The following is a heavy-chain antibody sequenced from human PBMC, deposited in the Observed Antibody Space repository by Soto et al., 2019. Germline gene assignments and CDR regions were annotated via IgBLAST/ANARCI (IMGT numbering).Heavy chain of an antibody. J-gene: IGHJ6*02. CDR1: GYTFTGYY. D-gene: IGHD3-22*01. CDR2: INPNSGGT. Sequence: KGSCKASGYTFTGYYIHWVRQAPGQGLEWMGWINPNSGGTNYAQKFQGRVTMTRDTSISTAYMELSRLRSDDTAVYYCARDYYDSSGYWGHYYYGMDVWGQGTTVTVSS. V-gene: IGHV1-2*02. CDR3: ARDYYDSSGYWGHYYYGMDV.